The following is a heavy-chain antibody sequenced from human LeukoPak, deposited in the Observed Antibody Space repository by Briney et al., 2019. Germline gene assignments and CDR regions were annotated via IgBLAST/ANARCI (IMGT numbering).Heavy chain of an antibody. Sequence: PGGSLRLSCAASGFTFSSYAMSWVRQAPGKGLEWVSAISGSGGSTYYADSVKGRFTISRDNSKNTLYLQMNSLRVEDTAVYYCAKDGAQRITIFGVVISHYYFDYWGQGTLVTVSS. V-gene: IGHV3-23*01. CDR1: GFTFSSYA. J-gene: IGHJ4*02. D-gene: IGHD3-3*01. CDR2: ISGSGGST. CDR3: AKDGAQRITIFGVVISHYYFDY.